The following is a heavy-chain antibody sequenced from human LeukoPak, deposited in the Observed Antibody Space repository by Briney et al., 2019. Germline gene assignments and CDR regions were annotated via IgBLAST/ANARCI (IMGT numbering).Heavy chain of an antibody. D-gene: IGHD4-17*01. CDR2: ISYDGSNK. CDR1: GFIFSSYG. Sequence: GGSLRLSCAASGFIFSSYGMHWVRQAPGKGLEWVAVISYDGSNKYYADSVKGRFTISRDNSKNTLYLQMNSLRAEDTAVYYCARDYGEGGYYFDYWGQGTLVTVSS. V-gene: IGHV3-30*03. CDR3: ARDYGEGGYYFDY. J-gene: IGHJ4*02.